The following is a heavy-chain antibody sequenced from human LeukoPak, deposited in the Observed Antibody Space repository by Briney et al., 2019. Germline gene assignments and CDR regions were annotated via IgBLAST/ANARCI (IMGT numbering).Heavy chain of an antibody. Sequence: PGGSLRLSCAASGFTSSSYEMNWVRQAPGKGLEWVSYISSSGSTIYYADSVKGRFTISRDNAKNSLYLQMNSLRAEDTAVYYCARGATMVRGVIITYFDYWGQGTMSPSPQ. CDR1: GFTSSSYE. CDR2: ISSSGSTI. V-gene: IGHV3-48*03. CDR3: ARGATMVRGVIITYFDY. D-gene: IGHD3-10*01. J-gene: IGHJ4*02.